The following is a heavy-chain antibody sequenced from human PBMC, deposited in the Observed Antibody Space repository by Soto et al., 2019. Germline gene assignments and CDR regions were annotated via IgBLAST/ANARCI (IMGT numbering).Heavy chain of an antibody. Sequence: EVQLVESGGGLVKPGGSLRLSCAASGFTFSSYSMNWVRQAPGKGLEWVSSISSSSSYIYYADSVKGRFTISRDNAKNSLYLQMNSQRAEDTAVYYCARDLLTGTKGWGQGTLVTVSS. V-gene: IGHV3-21*01. CDR1: GFTFSSYS. D-gene: IGHD1-20*01. CDR2: ISSSSSYI. J-gene: IGHJ4*02. CDR3: ARDLLTGTKG.